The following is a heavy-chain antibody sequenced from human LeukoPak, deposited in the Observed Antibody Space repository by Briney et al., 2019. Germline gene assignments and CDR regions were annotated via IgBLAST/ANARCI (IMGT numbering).Heavy chain of an antibody. J-gene: IGHJ4*02. CDR2: ISSNGDNT. V-gene: IGHV3-64*01. Sequence: GGSLRVSCEASGFTFSNYAMYWVRQAPGKGLEYVSAISSNGDNTYYANSVKGRFTISRDNSKNTLYLQMGSLRAEDMAVYYCARDFYGYFDYWGQGTLVTVSS. CDR1: GFTFSNYA. D-gene: IGHD2/OR15-2a*01. CDR3: ARDFYGYFDY.